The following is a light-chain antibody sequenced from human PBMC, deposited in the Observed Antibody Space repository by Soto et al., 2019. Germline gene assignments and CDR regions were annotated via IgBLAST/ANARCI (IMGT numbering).Light chain of an antibody. V-gene: IGKV3-15*01. CDR3: QQHINWPLT. J-gene: IGKJ4*01. CDR2: GVS. Sequence: EIVMTQSPATLSVSPGERATLSCRASQSVSSKLAWFQQKPGQAPSLLIYGVSTRAIGVPARFSGTGSGTEFTLTISSLQSEDFALYYCQQHINWPLTFGGGTKVDI. CDR1: QSVSSK.